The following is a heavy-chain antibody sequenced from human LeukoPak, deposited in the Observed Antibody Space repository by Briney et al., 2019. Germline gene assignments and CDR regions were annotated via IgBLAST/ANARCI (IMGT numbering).Heavy chain of an antibody. CDR2: IYSGGGT. J-gene: IGHJ6*02. V-gene: IGHV3-53*01. CDR3: ARDTVTTFRFRDYYHYGMDV. D-gene: IGHD4-17*01. Sequence: GGSLRLSCAASGFTVSTNYMNWVRQAPGKGLEWVSVIYSGGGTYYADSVKGRFTISRDNSKNTLYLQTNSLRAEDTAVYYCARDTVTTFRFRDYYHYGMDVWGQGTTVTVSS. CDR1: GFTVSTNY.